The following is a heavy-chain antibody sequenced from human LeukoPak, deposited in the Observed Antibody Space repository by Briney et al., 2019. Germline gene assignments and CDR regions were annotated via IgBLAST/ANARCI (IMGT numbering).Heavy chain of an antibody. V-gene: IGHV3-21*01. Sequence: PGGSLRLSCAASGFSFSSFNMDWVREAPGKGLEWVSSINVFSRYIYYADSVKGRFTISRDNSKNTLYLQMNSLRAEDTAVYYCAKDGVEYYGSGSYWCYFDYWGQGTLVTVSS. CDR3: AKDGVEYYGSGSYWCYFDY. D-gene: IGHD3-10*01. J-gene: IGHJ4*02. CDR2: INVFSRYI. CDR1: GFSFSSFN.